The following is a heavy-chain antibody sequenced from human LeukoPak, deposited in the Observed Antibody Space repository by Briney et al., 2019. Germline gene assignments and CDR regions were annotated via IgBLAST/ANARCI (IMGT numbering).Heavy chain of an antibody. CDR2: ISSSSSTI. V-gene: IGHV3-48*01. CDR1: GFTFSSYS. Sequence: GGSLRLSCAASGFTFSSYSMNWVRQAPGKGLEWVSYISSSSSTIYYADSVKGRFTISRDNSKSTLYLQMNSLTTEDTAVYYCARGDFRLEMSTTIAFDIWGQGTMVTVSS. D-gene: IGHD1-1*01. CDR3: ARGDFRLEMSTTIAFDI. J-gene: IGHJ3*02.